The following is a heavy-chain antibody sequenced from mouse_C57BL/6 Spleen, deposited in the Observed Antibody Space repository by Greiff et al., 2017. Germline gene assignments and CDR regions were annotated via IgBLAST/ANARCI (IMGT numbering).Heavy chain of an antibody. J-gene: IGHJ2*01. CDR2: INPSTGGT. Sequence: EVHLVESGPELVKPGASVKISCKASGYSFTGYYMNWVKQSPEKSLEWIGEINPSTGGTTYNQKFKAKATLTVDKSSSTAYMQLKSLTSEDSAVYYCARSRPGVYFDYWGQGTTLTVSS. V-gene: IGHV1-42*01. CDR3: ARSRPGVYFDY. CDR1: GYSFTGYY.